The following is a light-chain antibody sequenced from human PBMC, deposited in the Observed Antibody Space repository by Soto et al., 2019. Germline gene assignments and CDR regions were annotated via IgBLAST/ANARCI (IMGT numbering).Light chain of an antibody. V-gene: IGLV2-23*01. Sequence: QSALTQPASVSGSPGQSITISCSGTSSNIGGYNIVSWYQQPPGKAPKVIIYKGVKRPSGVSDRFACSTSGVTSSLTISGLQAEDEAEYYCCSYVGATTYVFGSGTKLTVL. CDR1: SSNIGGYNI. CDR3: CSYVGATTYV. CDR2: KGV. J-gene: IGLJ1*01.